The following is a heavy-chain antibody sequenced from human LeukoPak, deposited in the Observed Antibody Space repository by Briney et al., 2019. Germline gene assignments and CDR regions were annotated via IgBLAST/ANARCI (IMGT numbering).Heavy chain of an antibody. V-gene: IGHV4-39*01. J-gene: IGHJ4*02. CDR2: IYSSGTT. CDR1: GGSVRSTSDY. D-gene: IGHD3-22*01. CDR3: ARHYYDSSGSRRGYYFDY. Sequence: PSETLSLTCSVFGGSVRSTSDYWGWIRQPPGKGLEYIGSIYSSGTTYYNPSLKSRVSMSVDVSNNQFSLKLSSVTAADTAVYYCARHYYDSSGSRRGYYFDYWGPGALVTVSS.